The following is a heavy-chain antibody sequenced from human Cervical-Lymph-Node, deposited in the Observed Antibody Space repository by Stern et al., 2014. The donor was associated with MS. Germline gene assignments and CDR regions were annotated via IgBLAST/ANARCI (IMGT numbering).Heavy chain of an antibody. CDR2: SYWDEDK. D-gene: IGHD4-23*01. V-gene: IGHV2-5*02. CDR3: TRSRSYTYGAKRAWYFDL. CDR1: AFSFSTGEVG. Sequence: QITLNESGPTLVKPTQTLTLTCTFSAFSFSTGEVGVGWIRQPPGKALELLALSYWDEDKRYSPSLQGRLTITKDTSKSQVVLTMTNMDPVDTATYYCTRSRSYTYGAKRAWYFDLWGRGTHVTVAS. J-gene: IGHJ2*01.